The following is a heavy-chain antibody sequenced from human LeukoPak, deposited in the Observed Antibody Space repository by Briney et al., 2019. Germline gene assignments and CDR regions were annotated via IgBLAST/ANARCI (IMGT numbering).Heavy chain of an antibody. V-gene: IGHV4-59*01. J-gene: IGHJ4*02. Sequence: SETLSLTCTVSGDSISGYYWTWIRQPPGRGLEWIGYIYNSGSTNYNPSLKSRVTISVDTSKNQFSLRLSSVTAADTAVYYCARASHSEISTDFDYWGQGTLVTVSS. CDR3: ARASHSEISTDFDY. CDR2: IYNSGST. D-gene: IGHD2/OR15-2a*01. CDR1: GDSISGYY.